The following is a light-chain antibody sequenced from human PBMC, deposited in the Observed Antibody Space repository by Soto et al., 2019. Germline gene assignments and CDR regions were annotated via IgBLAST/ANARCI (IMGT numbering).Light chain of an antibody. CDR1: QSVSSNY. CDR3: QQYGNSPRYS. Sequence: EIVLTQSPGTLSLSLGERATLSCRASQSVSSNYLAWYQQKPGQAPRLLIYGTSSRATGIPDRFSGSGSGTDFTLTINRLQPEDFAVYYCQQYGNSPRYSFGQGTKLDI. CDR2: GTS. J-gene: IGKJ2*03. V-gene: IGKV3-20*01.